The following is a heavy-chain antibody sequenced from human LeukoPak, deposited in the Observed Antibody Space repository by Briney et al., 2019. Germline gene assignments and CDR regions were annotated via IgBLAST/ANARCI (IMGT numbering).Heavy chain of an antibody. Sequence: ASVTVSCKASGYTFTNYGFSWVRQAPGQGLEWMGWISAYNGNTHYAQNLQGRVTMTTDTSTSTAYMELRSLRSDDTAVYYCARGLGSYPEIPLDYWGQGTLVTVSS. CDR1: GYTFTNYG. CDR2: ISAYNGNT. J-gene: IGHJ4*02. CDR3: ARGLGSYPEIPLDY. V-gene: IGHV1-18*01. D-gene: IGHD3-16*02.